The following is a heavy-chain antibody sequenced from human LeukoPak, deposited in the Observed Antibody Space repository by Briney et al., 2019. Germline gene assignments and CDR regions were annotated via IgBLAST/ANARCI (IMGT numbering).Heavy chain of an antibody. CDR1: ALTFSGYA. CDR3: ARDNRYCSTGSCYFGDYYYYYMDV. J-gene: IGHJ6*03. V-gene: IGHV3-30*04. Sequence: GGSLRLSCAASALTFSGYAINWVRQAQGKGLEWVAIISYDGTEKYADSVKGRFTISRDNSKNTLFLQISSLRLEDTATYYCARDNRYCSTGSCYFGDYYYYYMDVWGKGTPVSVSS. CDR2: ISYDGTEK. D-gene: IGHD2-15*01.